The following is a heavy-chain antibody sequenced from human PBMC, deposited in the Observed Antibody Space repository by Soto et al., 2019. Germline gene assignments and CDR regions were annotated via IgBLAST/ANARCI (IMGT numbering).Heavy chain of an antibody. D-gene: IGHD1-26*01. J-gene: IGHJ4*02. CDR3: ARGLVGATPGSLFDY. CDR1: GGTFSSYA. CDR2: IIPIFGTA. V-gene: IGHV1-69*06. Sequence: QVQLVQSGAEVKKPGSSVKVSCKASGGTFSSYAISWVRQAPGQGLEWMGGIIPIFGTANYAQKFQGRVTITADKYTSTDYMELSSLRSDDTAVYYCARGLVGATPGSLFDYWGQGTLVTVSS.